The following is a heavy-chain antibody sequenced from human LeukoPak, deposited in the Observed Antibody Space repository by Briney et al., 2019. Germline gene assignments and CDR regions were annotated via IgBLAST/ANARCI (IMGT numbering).Heavy chain of an antibody. Sequence: PSETLSLTCTVSGGSISSSSYYWSWIRQPPGKGLEWIGYIYYSGSTTYNPSLKSRVTISIDTSKNQFSLRLSSVTAADTAVYYCARSSIATQNWFDPWGQGTLVTVSS. CDR2: IYYSGST. D-gene: IGHD6-6*01. V-gene: IGHV4-61*01. CDR1: GGSISSSSYY. CDR3: ARSSIATQNWFDP. J-gene: IGHJ5*02.